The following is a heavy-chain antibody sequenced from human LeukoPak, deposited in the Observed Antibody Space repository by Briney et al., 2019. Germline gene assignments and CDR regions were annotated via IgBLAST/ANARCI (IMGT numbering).Heavy chain of an antibody. CDR3: AREKGYSLDY. CDR1: GFTFSNYG. D-gene: IGHD6-13*01. Sequence: GGSLRLPCAASGFTFSNYGMHWVRQASGKGLEWVAVIWYDGSNKYYADSVKGRFTISRDNSKNTLYLQMNSLRAEDTAVYYCAREKGYSLDYWGQGTLVTVSS. J-gene: IGHJ4*02. CDR2: IWYDGSNK. V-gene: IGHV3-33*01.